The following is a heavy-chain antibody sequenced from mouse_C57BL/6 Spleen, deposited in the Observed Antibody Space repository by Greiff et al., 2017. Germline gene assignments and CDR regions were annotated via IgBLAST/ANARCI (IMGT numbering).Heavy chain of an antibody. CDR2: IYPSSGNT. CDR3: ARSLDSSGYRFAD. D-gene: IGHD3-2*02. Sequence: VKLMESGAELARPGASVKLSCKASGYTFTSYGIRWVKQSTGKGLEWIGEIYPSSGNTYYNEKFKGKATLTADKSSSTEYMELRSLTSEDSAVYFCARSLDSSGYRFADWGQGTLVTVSA. CDR1: GYTFTSYG. V-gene: IGHV1-81*01. J-gene: IGHJ3*01.